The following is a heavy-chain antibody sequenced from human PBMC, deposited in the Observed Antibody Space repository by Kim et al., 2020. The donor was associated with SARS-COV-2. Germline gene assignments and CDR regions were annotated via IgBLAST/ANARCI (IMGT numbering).Heavy chain of an antibody. Sequence: GESLKISCKGSGYTFTSYWIGWVRQMPGKGLEWMGIIYPGDSDTRYGPSFQGQVTISADKSISTAYLQWSSLKASDTAMYYCARQYYDSSGYFPYFDFWGQGTLVTVSS. CDR1: GYTFTSYW. D-gene: IGHD3-22*01. CDR3: ARQYYDSSGYFPYFDF. CDR2: IYPGDSDT. J-gene: IGHJ4*02. V-gene: IGHV5-51*01.